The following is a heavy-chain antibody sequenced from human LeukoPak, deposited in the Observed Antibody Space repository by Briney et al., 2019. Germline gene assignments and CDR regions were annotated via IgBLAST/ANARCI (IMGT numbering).Heavy chain of an antibody. V-gene: IGHV4-30-4*08. CDR2: IYYSGST. J-gene: IGHJ3*02. CDR3: ARVPLRLGELSAFDAFDI. CDR1: GFIFSNFDMD. D-gene: IGHD3-16*02. Sequence: LRLSCAASGFIFSNFDMDWVRQPPGKGLEWIGYIYYSGSTYYNPSLKSRVTISVDTSKNQFSLKLSSVTAADTAVYYCARVPLRLGELSAFDAFDIWGQGTMVTVSS.